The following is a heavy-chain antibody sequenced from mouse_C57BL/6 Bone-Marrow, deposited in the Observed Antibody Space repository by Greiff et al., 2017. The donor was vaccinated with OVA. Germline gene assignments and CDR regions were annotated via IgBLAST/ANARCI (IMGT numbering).Heavy chain of an antibody. D-gene: IGHD2-3*01. CDR2: IDPSDSYT. J-gene: IGHJ3*01. CDR3: AREKDGYYWFAY. V-gene: IGHV1-50*01. Sequence: QVQLKQPGAELVKPGASVKLSCKASGYTFTSYWMQWVKQRPGQGLEWIGEIDPSDSYTNYNQKFKGKATLTVDTSSSTAYMQLSSLTSEDSAVYDCAREKDGYYWFAYWGQGTLVTVSA. CDR1: GYTFTSYW.